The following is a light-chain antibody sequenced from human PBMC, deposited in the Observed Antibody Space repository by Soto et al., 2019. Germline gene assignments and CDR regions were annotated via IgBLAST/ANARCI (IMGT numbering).Light chain of an antibody. CDR2: RNS. Sequence: QSVLTQPPSASGTPGQRVTISCSGSSSNIVTNHVYWYQHLPGTAPKLLIYRNSLRPSGVPDRFSGSKSGTSASLAISGIRSEDEADYYCAAWDDSLSGWVFGGGTKLPS. V-gene: IGLV1-47*01. CDR3: AAWDDSLSGWV. CDR1: SSNIVTNH. J-gene: IGLJ3*02.